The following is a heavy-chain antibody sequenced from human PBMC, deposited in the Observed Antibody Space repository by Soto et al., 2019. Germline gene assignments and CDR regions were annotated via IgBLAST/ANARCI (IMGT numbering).Heavy chain of an antibody. CDR1: GFTFDDYA. J-gene: IGHJ6*02. Sequence: EVQLVESGGGLVQPGRSLRLSCAASGFTFDDYAMHWVRQAPGKGLEWVSGISWNSGSIGYADSVKGRFTISRDNAKNSLYLQMNSLRAEDTAVYYCARDEPYVWGSYRHTGGMDVWGQGTTVTVSS. V-gene: IGHV3-9*01. D-gene: IGHD3-16*02. CDR3: ARDEPYVWGSYRHTGGMDV. CDR2: ISWNSGSI.